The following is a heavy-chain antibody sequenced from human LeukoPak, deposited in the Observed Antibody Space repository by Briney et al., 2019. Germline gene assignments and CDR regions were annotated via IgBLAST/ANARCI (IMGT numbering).Heavy chain of an antibody. CDR1: GASISNDDYY. Sequence: SGTLSLTCTVSGASISNDDYYWGWIRQPPSKGLEWIGTISFSGSTYYNPSLESRLTMSIDMSKNHFSLKLSSVTAADTAVYYCAKLQWLDNAFDVWGQGTIVTVSS. J-gene: IGHJ3*01. V-gene: IGHV4-39*02. CDR3: AKLQWLDNAFDV. D-gene: IGHD6-19*01. CDR2: ISFSGST.